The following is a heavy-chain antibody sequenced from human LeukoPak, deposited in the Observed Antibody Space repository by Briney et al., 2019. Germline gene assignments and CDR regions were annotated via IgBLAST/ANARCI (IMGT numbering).Heavy chain of an antibody. CDR2: INSDGIST. J-gene: IGHJ4*02. CDR3: ARDGNYYDSSGPADY. CDR1: RFTFSRYW. Sequence: GGSLRLSCAASRFTFSRYWMHWVRQAPGKGLVWVSRINSDGISTSYADSAKGRFTISRDNAKNTLYLQMNSLRAEDTAVYYCARDGNYYDSSGPADYWGQGTLVTVSS. V-gene: IGHV3-74*01. D-gene: IGHD3-22*01.